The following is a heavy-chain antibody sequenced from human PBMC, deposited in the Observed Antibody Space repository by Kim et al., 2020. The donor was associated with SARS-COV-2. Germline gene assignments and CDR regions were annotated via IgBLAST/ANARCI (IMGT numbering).Heavy chain of an antibody. CDR1: GFTFSGSA. D-gene: IGHD3-22*01. CDR3: TRHVSPDSSGYYSRATGAFDI. Sequence: GGSLRLSCAASGFTFSGSAMHWVRQASGKGLEWVGRIRSKANSYATAYAASVKGRFTISRDDSKNTAYLQMNSLKTEDTAVYYCTRHVSPDSSGYYSRATGAFDIWGQGTMVTVSS. V-gene: IGHV3-73*01. J-gene: IGHJ3*02. CDR2: IRSKANSYAT.